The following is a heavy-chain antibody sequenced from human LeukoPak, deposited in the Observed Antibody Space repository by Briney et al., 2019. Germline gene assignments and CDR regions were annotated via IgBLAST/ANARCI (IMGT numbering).Heavy chain of an antibody. CDR3: VKGKGIAVTSLDY. CDR1: GFIFSNYA. D-gene: IGHD6-19*01. J-gene: IGHJ4*02. Sequence: GGSLRLSCSASGFIFSNYAMHWVRQAPGKGLEYVSAISSNGGSTYYADSVKGRFTISRDNSKNTLYLQMSSLRAEDTAVYYCVKGKGIAVTSLDYWGQGTLVTVSS. V-gene: IGHV3-64D*06. CDR2: ISSNGGST.